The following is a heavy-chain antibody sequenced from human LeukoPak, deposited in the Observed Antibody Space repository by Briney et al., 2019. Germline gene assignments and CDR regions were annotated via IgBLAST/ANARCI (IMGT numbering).Heavy chain of an antibody. CDR1: GDTFSTNRGG. V-gene: IGHV6-1*01. Sequence: SQTLSLTSAISGDTFSTNRGGWNWLRQFPSRVLEWLGRTYYISQWFHDYGPSVKGRFMLTYDTSHHTFSLHLSSVTPDSTAAFYGARALERYYFDSWGQGTLVTVSS. D-gene: IGHD1-1*01. CDR2: TYYISQWFH. J-gene: IGHJ4*02. CDR3: ARALERYYFDS.